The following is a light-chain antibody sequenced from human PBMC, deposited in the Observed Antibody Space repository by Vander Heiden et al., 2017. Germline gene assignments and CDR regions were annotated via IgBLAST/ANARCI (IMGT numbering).Light chain of an antibody. J-gene: IGKJ4*01. CDR3: QQYYYGLT. V-gene: IGKV3-15*01. CDR2: GAS. CDR1: QSISTY. Sequence: VMTQSPATLSVSPGERATLSCRASQSISTYLAWYQQKPGQAPRLLIHGASNRATGIPTRFSGSGSGTEFTLTISSLQSGDFAVYYCQQYYYGLTFGGRTKVEIK.